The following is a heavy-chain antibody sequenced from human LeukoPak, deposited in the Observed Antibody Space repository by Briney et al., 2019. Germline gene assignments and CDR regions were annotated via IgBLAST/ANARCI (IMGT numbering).Heavy chain of an antibody. D-gene: IGHD2-21*01. CDR3: ARGSAISVRTHDS. Sequence: SQTLSLTCAISGDSVSSNSAAWNWLRQSPSRGLEWQGRTYYRSKWSNDYAVSVKSRITINPDTSKNQFSLQLNSVTPEDTAVYYCARGSAISVRTHDSWGQGTLVTVSS. V-gene: IGHV6-1*01. J-gene: IGHJ5*01. CDR2: TYYRSKWSN. CDR1: GDSVSSNSAA.